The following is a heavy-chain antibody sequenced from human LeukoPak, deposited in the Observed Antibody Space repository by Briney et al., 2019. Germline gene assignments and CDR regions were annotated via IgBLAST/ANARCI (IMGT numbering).Heavy chain of an antibody. CDR1: GYSFTSYW. D-gene: IGHD3-10*01. CDR2: IYPGDSDT. Sequence: LGESLKISCKGSGYSFTSYWIGWVRQMPGKGLEWMGIIYPGDSDTRYSPSFQGQVTISADKSISTAYLQWSSLKASDTAMYYCARAPRDFGELLLGFDYWGQGTLVTVSS. V-gene: IGHV5-51*01. J-gene: IGHJ4*02. CDR3: ARAPRDFGELLLGFDY.